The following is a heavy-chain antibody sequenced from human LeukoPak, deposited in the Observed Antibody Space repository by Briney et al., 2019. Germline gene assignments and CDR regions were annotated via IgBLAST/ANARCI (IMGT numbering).Heavy chain of an antibody. V-gene: IGHV1-46*01. Sequence: ASVKVSCKASGYTFTSYYMHWVRQAPGQGLEWMGIINPSGGSTSYAQKFQGRVTMTRDTSTSTVYMELSSLRSEDTAVYCCATPRHYYDSSGYPQNWGHGTLVTVSS. CDR3: ATPRHYYDSSGYPQN. J-gene: IGHJ4*01. CDR2: INPSGGST. D-gene: IGHD3-22*01. CDR1: GYTFTSYY.